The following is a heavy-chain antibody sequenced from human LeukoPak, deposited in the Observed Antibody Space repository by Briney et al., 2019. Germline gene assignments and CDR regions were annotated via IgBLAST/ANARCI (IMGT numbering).Heavy chain of an antibody. D-gene: IGHD1-1*01. J-gene: IGHJ4*02. V-gene: IGHV4-4*08. CDR1: SGSITSNF. CDR3: ARAKPDWNPPDY. Sequence: SGTLSLTCTVSSGSITSNFWSWIRQPPGKGLEWIGYIYDIGYIYNSGSTKYNPSLKDRATIFGDTSKNQFSLKLNSVTAADTAVYYCARAKPDWNPPDYWGQGTLVTVTS. CDR2: IYNSGST.